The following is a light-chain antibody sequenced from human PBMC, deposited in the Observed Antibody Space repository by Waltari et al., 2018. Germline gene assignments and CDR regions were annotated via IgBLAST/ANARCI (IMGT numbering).Light chain of an antibody. CDR1: INDVGTYPY. J-gene: IGLJ2*01. Sequence: QSALTQPASVSGSPGQSITISCTGTINDVGTYPYVSWYQQHPGKAPKLIIFEVKNRPSGVSNRLSGSKYANTASLTISGLQAEVEADYYCSSYTSTKILFGGGTKLTVL. CDR2: EVK. V-gene: IGLV2-14*01. CDR3: SSYTSTKIL.